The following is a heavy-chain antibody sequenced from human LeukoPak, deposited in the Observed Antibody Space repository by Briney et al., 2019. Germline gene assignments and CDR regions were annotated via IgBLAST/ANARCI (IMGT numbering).Heavy chain of an antibody. V-gene: IGHV4-59*01. CDR1: DDSITIYY. CDR2: IYYSGST. D-gene: IGHD6-6*01. Sequence: SETLSLTCSVSDDSITIYYWSWIRQPPGKGLEWIGYIYYSGSTNYNPSLKSRVTISVDTSKNQFSLKLSSVTAADTAVYYCARVSSSSSPSYYYYYYMDVWGKGTTVTVSS. CDR3: ARVSSSSSPSYYYYYYMDV. J-gene: IGHJ6*03.